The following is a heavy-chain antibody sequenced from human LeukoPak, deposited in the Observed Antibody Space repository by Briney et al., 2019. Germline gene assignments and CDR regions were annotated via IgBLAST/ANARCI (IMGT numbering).Heavy chain of an antibody. CDR3: AREPRGYSYGYDY. CDR1: GYTFTSYY. J-gene: IGHJ4*02. D-gene: IGHD5-18*01. CDR2: INPSGGST. V-gene: IGHV1-46*01. Sequence: EASVTVSFKASGYTFTSYYMHWVRQAPGQGLEWMGIINPSGGSTSYAQKFQGRVTMTRDTSTSTDYMELSSLRSEDTAVYYCAREPRGYSYGYDYWGQGTLVTVSS.